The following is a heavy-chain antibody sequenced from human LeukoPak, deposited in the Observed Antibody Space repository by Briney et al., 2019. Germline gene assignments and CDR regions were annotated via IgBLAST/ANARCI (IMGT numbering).Heavy chain of an antibody. V-gene: IGHV1-18*01. CDR2: ISAYNGNA. Sequence: ASVKVSCKASGYXFTSYGMSWVRQAPGQGLEWMGWISAYNGNANYAQKFQGRVTITADKSTSTAYMELSSLRSEDTAVYYCAREPYYDILTGYYRSGIDYWGQGTLVTVSS. CDR3: AREPYYDILTGYYRSGIDY. J-gene: IGHJ4*02. D-gene: IGHD3-9*01. CDR1: GYXFTSYG.